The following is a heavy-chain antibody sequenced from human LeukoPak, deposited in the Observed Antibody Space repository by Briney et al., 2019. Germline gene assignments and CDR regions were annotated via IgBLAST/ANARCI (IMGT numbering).Heavy chain of an antibody. J-gene: IGHJ4*02. CDR1: GGSISSGSSY. Sequence: SETLSLTCSVSGGSISSGSSYWGWIRQPPGKGLEWIGSIHYTGSTYYNPSLKSRVTISVDTSKNQFSLKLSSVTAADTAVYYCARDGSSFRVSAVDYWGQGTLVTVSS. V-gene: IGHV4-39*07. CDR2: IHYTGST. D-gene: IGHD6-13*01. CDR3: ARDGSSFRVSAVDY.